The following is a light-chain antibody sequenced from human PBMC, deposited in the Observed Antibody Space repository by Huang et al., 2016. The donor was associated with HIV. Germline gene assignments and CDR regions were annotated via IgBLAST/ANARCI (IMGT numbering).Light chain of an antibody. Sequence: DIIMTQSPDSLAVSLGERATLNCRSSQSVYSSSTSQDYMAWFQQKPGHPTRLLLFWASTREAGVPDRFTGSGSGTHFTLTIASLEAEDAAIYYCQQYYSSPQTFGQGTRVEVK. CDR1: QSVYSSSTSQDY. CDR2: WAS. CDR3: QQYYSSPQT. J-gene: IGKJ1*01. V-gene: IGKV4-1*01.